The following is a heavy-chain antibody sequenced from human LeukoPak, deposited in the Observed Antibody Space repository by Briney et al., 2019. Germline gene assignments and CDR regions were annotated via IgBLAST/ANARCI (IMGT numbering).Heavy chain of an antibody. J-gene: IGHJ4*02. Sequence: GGSLRLSCAASGFTFSSYSMNWVRQAPGKGLEWVSSISGGSTYIYYADPVKGRFTISRDNAKNSLYLQMNSLRAEDTAVYYCARSEGPSVAGRNDYWGQGTLVTVSS. CDR2: ISGGSTYI. CDR1: GFTFSSYS. CDR3: ARSEGPSVAGRNDY. V-gene: IGHV3-21*01. D-gene: IGHD6-19*01.